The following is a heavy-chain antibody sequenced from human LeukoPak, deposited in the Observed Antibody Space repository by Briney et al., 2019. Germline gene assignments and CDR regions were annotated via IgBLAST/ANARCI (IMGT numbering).Heavy chain of an antibody. CDR2: IYPDETDI. Sequence: GESLKISCKGSGYSFPTYWIAWVRQVPGKGLEWMGIIYPDETDIRYSPSFQGHVTISADKSISTAYLQWSSLTASDTAMYYCARPPSRGYSSSFEYWGQGTLATVSS. CDR1: GYSFPTYW. V-gene: IGHV5-51*01. J-gene: IGHJ4*02. D-gene: IGHD2-2*03. CDR3: ARPPSRGYSSSFEY.